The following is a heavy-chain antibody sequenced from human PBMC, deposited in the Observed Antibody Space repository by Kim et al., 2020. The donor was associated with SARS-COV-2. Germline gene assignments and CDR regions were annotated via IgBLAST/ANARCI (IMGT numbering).Heavy chain of an antibody. Sequence: SVKVSCKASGGTFSRFVVNWVRQAPGQGLEWMGGITPLFGTVNYAQKFQGRLTLLADGSPRTVSMERSSRRSEETAVYVCASSGKYGGNLQYFYLMDVW. CDR1: GGTFSRFV. J-gene: IGHJ6*01. CDR2: ITPLFGTV. D-gene: IGHD2-21*01. V-gene: IGHV1-69*13. CDR3: ASSGKYGGNLQYFYLMDV.